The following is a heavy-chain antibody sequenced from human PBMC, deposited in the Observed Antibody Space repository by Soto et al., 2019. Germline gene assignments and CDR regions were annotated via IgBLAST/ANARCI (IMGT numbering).Heavy chain of an antibody. Sequence: QVQLQQWGAGLLKPSETLSLTCAVHGRSFSSYYWSWIRQPPGKGLEWIGEINHSGSTNYNPSLKSRVTISLDTPRNRFSLMLSSVTAADTAVYYCAGPIDYGVYSSFYYWRQGIVVTVSS. CDR3: AGPIDYGVYSSFYY. CDR2: INHSGST. D-gene: IGHD4-17*01. CDR1: GRSFSSYY. V-gene: IGHV4-34*01. J-gene: IGHJ4*02.